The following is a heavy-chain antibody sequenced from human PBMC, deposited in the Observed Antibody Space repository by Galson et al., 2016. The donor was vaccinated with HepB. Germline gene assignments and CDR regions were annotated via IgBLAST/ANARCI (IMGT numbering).Heavy chain of an antibody. Sequence: SLRLSCAASGFAFGTYAMSWVRQAPGKGLEWVAGIGPDGTRAHYADSVKGRFTISRDNFKNTLSLQINNLGGEDTAVYYCAKDRGGRVYFYVMDVWGQGNPGHRLL. CDR3: AKDRGGRVYFYVMDV. CDR2: IGPDGTRA. CDR1: GFAFGTYA. V-gene: IGHV3-23*01. D-gene: IGHD3-10*01. J-gene: IGHJ6*02.